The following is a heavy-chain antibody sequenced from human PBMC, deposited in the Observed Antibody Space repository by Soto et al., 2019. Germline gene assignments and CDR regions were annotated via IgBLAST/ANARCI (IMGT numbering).Heavy chain of an antibody. V-gene: IGHV3-7*05. Sequence: EVQLVESGGGLVQPGGSLRLSCAASGFTFSSYWMSWVRQAPGKGLEWVANIKQDGSEKYYVDSVKGRFTISRDNAKNSLYLQMNILRAEDTAVYYCAREVVPAATPTTSYWGQGTLVTVSS. D-gene: IGHD2-2*01. CDR2: IKQDGSEK. CDR1: GFTFSSYW. CDR3: AREVVPAATPTTSY. J-gene: IGHJ4*02.